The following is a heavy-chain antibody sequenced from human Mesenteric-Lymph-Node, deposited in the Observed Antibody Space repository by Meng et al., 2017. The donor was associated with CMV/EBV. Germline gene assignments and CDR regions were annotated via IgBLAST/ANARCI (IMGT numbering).Heavy chain of an antibody. V-gene: IGHV4-31*02. CDR3: ARRYDILTGEDY. J-gene: IGHJ4*02. Sequence: TVCGGSISSGGYYCSWLRQHPGKGLEWIGYIYYSGSTYYNPSLKSRVTISVDTSKNQFSLKLSSVTAADTAVYYCARRYDILTGEDYWGQGTLVTVSS. CDR1: GGSISSGGYY. D-gene: IGHD3-9*01. CDR2: IYYSGST.